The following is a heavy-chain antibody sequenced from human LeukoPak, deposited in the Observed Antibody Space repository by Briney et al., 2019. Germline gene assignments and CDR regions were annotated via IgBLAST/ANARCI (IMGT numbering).Heavy chain of an antibody. V-gene: IGHV4-59*12. CDR3: ARGLFDPDCSGGSCYSNFDY. D-gene: IGHD2-15*01. Sequence: PSETLSLTCTVSGGSISSYYWSWIRQPPGKGLEWIGYIYYSGSTNYNPSLKSRVTISVDTSKNQFSLKLSSVTAADTAVYYCARGLFDPDCSGGSCYSNFDYWGQGTLVTVSS. J-gene: IGHJ4*02. CDR2: IYYSGST. CDR1: GGSISSYY.